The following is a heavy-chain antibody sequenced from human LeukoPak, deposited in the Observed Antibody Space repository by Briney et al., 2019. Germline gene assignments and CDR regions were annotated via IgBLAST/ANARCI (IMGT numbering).Heavy chain of an antibody. V-gene: IGHV3-13*04. J-gene: IGHJ3*02. CDR2: IDTAGNT. D-gene: IGHD3-16*01. Sequence: GGSLRLSCAASGYTFSSYDMHWVRQATGKGLEWVSAIDTAGNTFYPGSVKGRFTISRENAKNSLYLQMNNVRAGDTAVYYCARTSKVTSVMDIWGQGTMVTVSS. CDR3: ARTSKVTSVMDI. CDR1: GYTFSSYD.